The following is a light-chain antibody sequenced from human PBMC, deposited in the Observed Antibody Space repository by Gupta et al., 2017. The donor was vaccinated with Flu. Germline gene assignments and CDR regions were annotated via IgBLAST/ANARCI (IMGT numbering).Light chain of an antibody. V-gene: IGLV3-19*01. Sequence: SSELTQDPAVSVALGQTGRITCQGDSLRNSYASWYQQKPGQAHVLGIYAKNIRPSGIPDRFSGSSSGNTDSFTLNGAQAEDEADYDCYSRASTDSHQVVFGGGTKLTVL. CDR1: SLRNSY. CDR2: AKN. J-gene: IGLJ2*01. CDR3: YSRASTDSHQVV.